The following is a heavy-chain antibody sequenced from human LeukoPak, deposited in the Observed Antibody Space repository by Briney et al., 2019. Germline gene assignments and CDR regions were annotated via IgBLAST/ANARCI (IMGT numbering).Heavy chain of an antibody. D-gene: IGHD3-16*01. V-gene: IGHV3-21*01. J-gene: IGHJ4*02. CDR3: ARDSQVYDYVWGSPDH. Sequence: PGGSLRLSCAASGFTFSSYSMNWVRQAPGKGLEWVSSISSSSSYIYYADSVKGRFTISRDNAKNSLYLQMNGLRAEDTAVYYCARDSQVYDYVWGSPDHWGQGTLVTVSS. CDR2: ISSSSSYI. CDR1: GFTFSSYS.